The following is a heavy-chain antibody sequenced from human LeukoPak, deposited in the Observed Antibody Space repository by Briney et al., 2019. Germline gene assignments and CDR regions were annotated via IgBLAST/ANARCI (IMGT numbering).Heavy chain of an antibody. CDR2: INTDGRTT. Sequence: GGSLRLSCAASGFPFNNYWMHWVRQAPGKGLVWVSSINTDGRTTRYAASVQGRSTISRDNAKNTLYLQMNSLRDDDTAVYYCARAGASGWYAAGWFDPWGQGTLVTVSS. CDR3: ARAGASGWYAAGWFDP. CDR1: GFPFNNYW. J-gene: IGHJ5*02. D-gene: IGHD6-19*01. V-gene: IGHV3-74*01.